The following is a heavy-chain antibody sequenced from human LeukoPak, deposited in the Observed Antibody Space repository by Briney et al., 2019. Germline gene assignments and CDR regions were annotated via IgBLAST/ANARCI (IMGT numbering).Heavy chain of an antibody. V-gene: IGHV4-59*12. Sequence: PSETLSLTCTVSGGSINYYYWMWIRQPPGKGLEWIGYIYYSGGTHYNPSLKSRVTISVDTSKNQFSLKLSSVTAADTAVYYCARMPRHYYFDYWGQGTLVTVS. CDR2: IYYSGGT. D-gene: IGHD2-2*01. CDR1: GGSINYYY. J-gene: IGHJ4*02. CDR3: ARMPRHYYFDY.